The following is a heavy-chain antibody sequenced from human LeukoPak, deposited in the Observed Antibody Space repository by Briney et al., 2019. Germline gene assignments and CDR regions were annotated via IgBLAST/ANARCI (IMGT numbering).Heavy chain of an antibody. CDR2: IKLDGTDK. V-gene: IGHV3-7*03. CDR1: GFPFSTHW. D-gene: IGHD3-22*01. J-gene: IGHJ3*02. Sequence: GGSLRLSCAASGFPFSTHWMTWVRQAPGKGLEWVATIKLDGTDKYYVDSVKGRFTISRDNAKNSLYLQMISLRAEDTALYYCAKALEISMIVSPDAFDIWGQGTMVTVSS. CDR3: AKALEISMIVSPDAFDI.